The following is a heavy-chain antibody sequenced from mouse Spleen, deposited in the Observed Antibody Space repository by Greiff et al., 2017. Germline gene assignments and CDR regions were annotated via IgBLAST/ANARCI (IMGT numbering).Heavy chain of an antibody. Sequence: EVHLVESGGDLVKPGGSLKLSCAASGFTFSSYGMSWVRQTPDKRLEWVATISSGGSYTYYPDSVKGRFTISRDNAKNTLYLQMSSLKSEDTAMYYCARQDGYYDYWGQGTTLTVSS. D-gene: IGHD2-3*01. V-gene: IGHV5-6*01. CDR1: GFTFSSYG. CDR2: ISSGGSYT. J-gene: IGHJ2*01. CDR3: ARQDGYYDY.